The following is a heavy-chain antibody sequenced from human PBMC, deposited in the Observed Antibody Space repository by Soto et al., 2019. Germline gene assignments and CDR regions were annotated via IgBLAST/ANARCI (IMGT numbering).Heavy chain of an antibody. V-gene: IGHV4-34*01. CDR1: GGTFSSYA. CDR2: VHHSGTT. D-gene: IGHD3-16*02. J-gene: IGHJ4*02. CDR3: ARGVSYRWVY. Sequence: SCKASGGTFSSYAISWVRQPPGKGLEWIGEVHHSGTTNYIQSLTSRLTMSVDKSGNQVSLELTPVAAADTAVYYCARGVSYRWVYWGQGTLVTVSS.